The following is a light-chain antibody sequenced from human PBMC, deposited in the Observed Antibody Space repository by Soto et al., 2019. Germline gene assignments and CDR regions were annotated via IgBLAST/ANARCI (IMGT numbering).Light chain of an antibody. V-gene: IGLV1-36*01. J-gene: IGLJ1*01. CDR2: NNE. CDR3: LAWDSSLNGYV. CDR1: SFNIGNHG. Sequence: QSALPQPPSVSAAPGQRVTTSCSGGSFNIGNHGVNWYLQIPGKPPKVVIYNNEFLSSGVSDRFSGSKSGTSASLAISGLQSEDEGDYFCLAWDSSLNGYVFGTGTKVTVL.